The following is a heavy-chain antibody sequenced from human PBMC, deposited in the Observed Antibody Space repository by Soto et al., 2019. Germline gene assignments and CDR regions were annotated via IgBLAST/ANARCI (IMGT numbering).Heavy chain of an antibody. CDR3: AREFGAEYSYFYGAFDI. D-gene: IGHD3-10*01. J-gene: IGHJ3*02. CDR1: GYTFTSYY. Sequence: ASLKVSCKASGYTFTSYYMHWVRQAPGQGLEWMGIINPSGGSTSYAQKFQGRVTMTRDTSTSTVYMELSSLRSEDTAVYYCAREFGAEYSYFYGAFDIWAQGKMVTFSS. CDR2: INPSGGST. V-gene: IGHV1-46*01.